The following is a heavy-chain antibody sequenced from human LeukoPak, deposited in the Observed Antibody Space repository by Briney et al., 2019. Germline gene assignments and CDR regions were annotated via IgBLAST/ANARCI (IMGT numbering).Heavy chain of an antibody. CDR1: GGTFSSYA. J-gene: IGHJ4*02. V-gene: IGHV1-69*05. Sequence: ASVKVSCKASGGTFSSYAISWVRQAPGQGLEWMGGIIPIFGTANYAQKFQGRVTMTRDMSTSTVYMELSSLRYEDTALYYCARDEGIPGTTWGANFHYWGQGTLVTVSS. D-gene: IGHD1-20*01. CDR3: ARDEGIPGTTWGANFHY. CDR2: IIPIFGTA.